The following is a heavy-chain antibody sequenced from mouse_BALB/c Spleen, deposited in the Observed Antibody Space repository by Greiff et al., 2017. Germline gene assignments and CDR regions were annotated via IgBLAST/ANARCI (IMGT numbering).Heavy chain of an antibody. CDR3: ARRAYYGSWYFDV. J-gene: IGHJ1*01. V-gene: IGHV5-6-2*01. D-gene: IGHD1-1*01. CDR1: GFTFSSYY. CDR2: INSNGGST. Sequence: EVQLQESGGGLVKLGGSLKLSCAASGFTFSSYYMSWVRQTPEKRLELVAAINSNGGSTYYPDTVKGRFTIARDNAKNTLYLQMSSLKSEDTALYYCARRAYYGSWYFDVWGAGTTVTVSS.